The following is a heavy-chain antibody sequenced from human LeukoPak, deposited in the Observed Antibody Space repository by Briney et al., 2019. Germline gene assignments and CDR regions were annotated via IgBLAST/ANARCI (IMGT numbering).Heavy chain of an antibody. Sequence: ASVKVSCKASGYTFTSYYMHWVRQAPGQGLEWMGGIIPIFGTANYAQKFQGRVTITADESTSTAYMELSSLRSEDTAVYYCAREGGAYGGSFVFDPWGQGTLVTVSS. V-gene: IGHV1-69*13. J-gene: IGHJ5*02. CDR3: AREGGAYGGSFVFDP. D-gene: IGHD1-26*01. CDR1: GYTFTSYY. CDR2: IIPIFGTA.